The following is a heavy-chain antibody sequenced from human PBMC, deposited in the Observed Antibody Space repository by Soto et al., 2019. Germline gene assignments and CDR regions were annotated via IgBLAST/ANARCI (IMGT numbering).Heavy chain of an antibody. V-gene: IGHV4-31*03. Sequence: SETLSLTCTVSGGSISSGGYYWSWIRQHPGKGLEWIGYIYYSGSTYYNPSLKSRVTISVDTSKNQFSLKLSSVTAADTAVYYCARIYDILPGYYLEVAFDIWAKGQWSPSPQ. CDR3: ARIYDILPGYYLEVAFDI. CDR2: IYYSGST. J-gene: IGHJ3*02. CDR1: GGSISSGGYY. D-gene: IGHD3-9*01.